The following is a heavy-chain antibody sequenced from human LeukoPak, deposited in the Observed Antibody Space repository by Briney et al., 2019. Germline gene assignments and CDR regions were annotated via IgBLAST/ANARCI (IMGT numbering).Heavy chain of an antibody. V-gene: IGHV3-21*01. CDR1: GFTFSSYS. CDR3: ARDRAKYQLLSAGYFDY. J-gene: IGHJ4*02. Sequence: GGSLRLSCAASGFTFSSYSMNWVRQAPGKGLEWVSCISRSSSYIYYADSVKGRFTISRDNAKNSLYLQMNSLRAEDTAVYCCARDRAKYQLLSAGYFDYWGQGTLVTVSS. CDR2: ISRSSSYI. D-gene: IGHD2-2*01.